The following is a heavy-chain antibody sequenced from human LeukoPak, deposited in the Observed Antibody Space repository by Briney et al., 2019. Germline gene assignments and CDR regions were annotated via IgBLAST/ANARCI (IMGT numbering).Heavy chain of an antibody. J-gene: IGHJ5*02. D-gene: IGHD3-10*01. Sequence: SETLSLTCTVSGGSISSYYWSWIRQPPGKGLEWIGYIYYSGSTNYNPSLKSRVTISVDTSKNQFSLKLSSVTAADTAVYYCARGRRITMVRGVTRYNWFDPWGQGTMVTVSS. CDR3: ARGRRITMVRGVTRYNWFDP. V-gene: IGHV4-59*12. CDR1: GGSISSYY. CDR2: IYYSGST.